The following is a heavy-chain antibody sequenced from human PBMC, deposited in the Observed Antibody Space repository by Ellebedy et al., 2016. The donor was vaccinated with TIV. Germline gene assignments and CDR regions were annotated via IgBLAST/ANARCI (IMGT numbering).Heavy chain of an antibody. D-gene: IGHD6-19*01. V-gene: IGHV5-51*01. CDR2: IYPGDSDT. J-gene: IGHJ4*02. CDR1: GYSFTTNW. Sequence: PGGSLRLSCKGSGYSFTTNWIGRVRQMPGKGLEWMGIIYPGDSDTRYSPSFQGQVTISADKSINTAYLQWRSLKASDTAMYYCARSRSSWYYFDRWGQGTQVTVSS. CDR3: ARSRSSWYYFDR.